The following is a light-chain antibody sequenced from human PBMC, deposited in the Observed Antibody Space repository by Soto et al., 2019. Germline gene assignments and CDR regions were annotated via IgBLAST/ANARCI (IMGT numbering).Light chain of an antibody. CDR1: TGTLTSGHF. Sequence: QAVVTQEPSLTVSPGGTVTLTCASSTGTLTSGHFPYWFQQKPGQAPRALIFDTSNRHSWTPARFSGSLLGGKAALTLSGAQPDDEADYYCAAWDDSLNGVLFGGGTKLTVL. J-gene: IGLJ2*01. CDR3: AAWDDSLNGVL. CDR2: DTS. V-gene: IGLV7-46*01.